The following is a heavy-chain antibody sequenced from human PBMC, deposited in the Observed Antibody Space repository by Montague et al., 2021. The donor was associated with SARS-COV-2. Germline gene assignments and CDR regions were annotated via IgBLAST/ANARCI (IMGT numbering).Heavy chain of an antibody. CDR1: GGSVSSSSYY. CDR3: ARHITGSGNAFDI. D-gene: IGHD3-10*01. J-gene: IGHJ3*02. Sequence: SETQSLTCAVSGGSVSSSSYYWGWIRQPPGKGLEWIGSIYYTGSTYYNPSLKSRVTISVDTSKNQFSLKLSSVTAADTAVYYCARHITGSGNAFDIWGQGTMVTVSS. V-gene: IGHV4-39*01. CDR2: IYYTGST.